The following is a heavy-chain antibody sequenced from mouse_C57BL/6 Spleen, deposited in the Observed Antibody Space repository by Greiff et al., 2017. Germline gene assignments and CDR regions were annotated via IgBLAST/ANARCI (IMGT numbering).Heavy chain of an antibody. Sequence: EVQLQQSGGGLVQPGGSMKLSCVASGFTFSNYWMNWVRQSPEKGLEWVAQIRLKSDNYATHYAESVKGRFTISRDDSKSSVYLQMNNLRAEDTGIYYCTGANWDVWFAYWGQGTLVTVSA. J-gene: IGHJ3*01. D-gene: IGHD4-1*01. CDR1: GFTFSNYW. CDR3: TGANWDVWFAY. CDR2: IRLKSDNYAT. V-gene: IGHV6-3*01.